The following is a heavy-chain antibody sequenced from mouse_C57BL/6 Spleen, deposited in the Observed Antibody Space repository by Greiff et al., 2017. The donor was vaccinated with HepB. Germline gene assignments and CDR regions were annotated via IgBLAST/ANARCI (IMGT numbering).Heavy chain of an antibody. Sequence: EVQLQQSGPELVKPGASVKISCKASGYTFTDYYMNWVKQSHGKSLEWIGDINPNNGGTSYNQKFKGKATLTVDKSSSTAYMELRSLTSEDSAVYYCARSGVVALDYWGQGTTLTVSS. D-gene: IGHD1-1*01. V-gene: IGHV1-26*01. J-gene: IGHJ2*01. CDR1: GYTFTDYY. CDR2: INPNNGGT. CDR3: ARSGVVALDY.